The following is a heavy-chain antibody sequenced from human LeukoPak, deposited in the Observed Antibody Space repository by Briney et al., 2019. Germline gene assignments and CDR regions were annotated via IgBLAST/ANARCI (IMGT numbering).Heavy chain of an antibody. CDR3: ARGAPMGQQLAFDY. CDR1: GDSVSSNSAA. V-gene: IGHV6-1*01. J-gene: IGHJ4*02. CDR2: TYYRSKWYN. Sequence: SQTLSLTCAISGDSVSSNSAAWNWIRQSPSRGPEWLGRTYYRSKWYNDYAVSVKSRITINPDTSKNQFSLQLNSVTPEDTAVYYCARGAPMGQQLAFDYWGQGTLVTVSS. D-gene: IGHD6-13*01.